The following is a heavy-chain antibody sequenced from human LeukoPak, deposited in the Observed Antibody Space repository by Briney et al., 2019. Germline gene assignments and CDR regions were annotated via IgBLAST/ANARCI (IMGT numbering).Heavy chain of an antibody. CDR2: INPSGGST. CDR3: ARENIVEYYFDY. V-gene: IGHV1-46*01. J-gene: IGHJ4*02. Sequence: GASVKVSCKASGYTFTSYYMHWVRQAPGQGLEWMGIINPSGGSTSYAQKFQGRVTMTRDTSTSTVYMELSNLRSEDTAVYYCARENIVEYYFDYWGQGTLVTVSS. CDR1: GYTFTSYY. D-gene: IGHD2-15*01.